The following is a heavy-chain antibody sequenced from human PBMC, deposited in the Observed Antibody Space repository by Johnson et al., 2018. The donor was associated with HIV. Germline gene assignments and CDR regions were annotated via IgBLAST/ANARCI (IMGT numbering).Heavy chain of an antibody. CDR1: GFTFSGYG. Sequence: QVQLVESGGGAVQPGKSLRLACAASGFTFSGYGMHWVRQAPGKGLEWVAVISYDGSNKYYADSVKGRFTISRDNSKNTLYLQMNSLRAEDTAVYYCARAGIVGDQRDAFDIWGQGTMVTVSS. CDR2: ISYDGSNK. CDR3: ARAGIVGDQRDAFDI. V-gene: IGHV3-30*03. D-gene: IGHD1-26*01. J-gene: IGHJ3*02.